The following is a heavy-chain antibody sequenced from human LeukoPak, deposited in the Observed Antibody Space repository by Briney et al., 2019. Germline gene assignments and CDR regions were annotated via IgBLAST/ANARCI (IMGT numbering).Heavy chain of an antibody. D-gene: IGHD3-3*01. CDR3: ARDRSYDFWSGYSTPDH. CDR2: IWYDGSNK. Sequence: PGGSLRLSCAASGFTFSSYGMHWVRQAPAKGMEWVAVIWYDGSNKYYADSVKGRFTISRDNSKNTLDLQMNSLRAEDTAVYYCARDRSYDFWSGYSTPDHWGQGTLVTVSS. V-gene: IGHV3-33*08. CDR1: GFTFSSYG. J-gene: IGHJ4*02.